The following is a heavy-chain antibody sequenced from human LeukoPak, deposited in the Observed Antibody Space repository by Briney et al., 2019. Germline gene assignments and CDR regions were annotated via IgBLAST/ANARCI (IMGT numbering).Heavy chain of an antibody. CDR3: TKTGYSSGWYRIWDY. V-gene: IGHV3-23*01. CDR2: ISGSGGSA. D-gene: IGHD6-19*01. Sequence: PGGSLRLSCAASGFTVSSFEMSWVRQAPGKGMEWVSAISGSGGSAYYADSVKGRFTISRDNSRNSLSLQMNSLRAEDTALYYCTKTGYSSGWYRIWDYWGQGTLVTVSS. J-gene: IGHJ4*02. CDR1: GFTVSSFE.